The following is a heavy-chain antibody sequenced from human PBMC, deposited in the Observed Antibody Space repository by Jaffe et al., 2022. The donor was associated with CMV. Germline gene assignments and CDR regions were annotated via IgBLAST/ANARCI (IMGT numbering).Heavy chain of an antibody. D-gene: IGHD3-22*01. CDR2: ISSSGSTI. V-gene: IGHV3-48*03. CDR3: AWTSGYEINDAFDI. J-gene: IGHJ3*02. Sequence: EVQLVESGGGLVQPGGSLRLSCAASGFTFSSYEMNWVRQAPGKGLEWVSYISSSGSTIYYADSVKGRFTISRDNAKNSLYLQMNSLRAEDTAVYYCAWTSGYEINDAFDIWGQGTMVTVSS. CDR1: GFTFSSYE.